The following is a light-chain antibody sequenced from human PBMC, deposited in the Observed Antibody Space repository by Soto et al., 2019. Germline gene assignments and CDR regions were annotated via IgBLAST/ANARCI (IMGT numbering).Light chain of an antibody. V-gene: IGLV2-14*03. CDR1: SSDVGGYNY. J-gene: IGLJ1*01. CDR2: DVS. CDR3: SSYIDFNLYV. Sequence: QSALTQPASVSGSPGQSISISCTGTSSDVGGYNYVSWYQHQPGKAPKLVIFDVSGRPSGISNRFSGSKSGNTASLTISGLRPEDEADYYCSSYIDFNLYVFGTGTKLTVL.